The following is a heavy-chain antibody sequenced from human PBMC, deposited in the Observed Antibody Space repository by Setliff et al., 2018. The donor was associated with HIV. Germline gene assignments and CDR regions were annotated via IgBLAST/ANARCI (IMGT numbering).Heavy chain of an antibody. J-gene: IGHJ4*02. CDR2: IKQDGSNK. D-gene: IGHD5-12*01. V-gene: IGHV3-7*01. Sequence: PGGSLRLSCVASGFTFSNFGMSWVRQAPGKGLEWVAKIKQDGSNKYYVDSVKGRFTISRDNAKNSLYLQMNSLRAEDTAMYYCAGAGPLDNYDWYHFAFGGQGTLVTVSS. CDR3: AGAGPLDNYDWYHFAF. CDR1: GFTFSNFG.